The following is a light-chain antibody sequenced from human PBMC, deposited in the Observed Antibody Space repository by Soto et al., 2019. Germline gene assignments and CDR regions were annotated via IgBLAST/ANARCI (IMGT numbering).Light chain of an antibody. CDR1: QSISSW. CDR3: QQYDSYPWT. CDR2: KAS. J-gene: IGKJ1*01. Sequence: DIQMTQSPSTLPASVGDRVTITCRASQSISSWLVWYQQKSGKAPKVLIYKASSLESGVPSRFSGSGSGTEFTLTISSLQPDDFATYYCQQYDSYPWTFGQGTKVEIK. V-gene: IGKV1-5*03.